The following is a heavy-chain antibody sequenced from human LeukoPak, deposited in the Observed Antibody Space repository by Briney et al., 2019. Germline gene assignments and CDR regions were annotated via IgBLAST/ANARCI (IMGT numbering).Heavy chain of an antibody. CDR1: GGTFSSYA. CDR2: FDPEDGET. CDR3: ASTRYSYGWIYPNY. D-gene: IGHD5-18*01. Sequence: ASVKVSCKASGGTFSSYAISWVRQAPGQGLEWMGGFDPEDGETIYAQKFQGRVTMTEDTSTDTAYMELSSLRSEDTAVYYCASTRYSYGWIYPNYWGQGTLVTVSS. V-gene: IGHV1-24*01. J-gene: IGHJ4*02.